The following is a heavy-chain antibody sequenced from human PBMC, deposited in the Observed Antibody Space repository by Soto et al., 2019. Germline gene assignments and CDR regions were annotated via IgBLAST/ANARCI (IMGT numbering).Heavy chain of an antibody. D-gene: IGHD3-22*01. CDR3: ARPVDYYDSSGYYTHEYFQN. Sequence: ASVKVSCKASGYTFTSYGISWVRQAPGQGLEWMGWIGAYNGNANYAQKIQGRVTMTTDTSTSTAYMGLRSLRSDDTAVYYCARPVDYYDSSGYYTHEYFQNWS. V-gene: IGHV1-18*01. J-gene: IGHJ1*01. CDR1: GYTFTSYG. CDR2: IGAYNGNA.